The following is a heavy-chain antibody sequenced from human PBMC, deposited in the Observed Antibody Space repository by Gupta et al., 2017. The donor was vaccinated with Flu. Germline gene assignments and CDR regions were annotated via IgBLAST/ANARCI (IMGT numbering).Heavy chain of an antibody. D-gene: IGHD2-15*01. Sequence: QAQLQESGPGPVQPSETLSLTCRVSERSISSNYWSWLRQPPGKGLEWIGYIYYSGTTRYNPSLKSLVSISMDTSRNQFSLNLSYVTAVDTALYYCAREAWSGNRCYSAFDSWGQGALVTVSS. CDR1: ERSISSNY. CDR2: IYYSGTT. J-gene: IGHJ4*02. CDR3: AREAWSGNRCYSAFDS. V-gene: IGHV4-59*01.